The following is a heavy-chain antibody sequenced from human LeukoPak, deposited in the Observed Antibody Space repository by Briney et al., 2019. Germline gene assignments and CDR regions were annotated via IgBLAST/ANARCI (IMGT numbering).Heavy chain of an antibody. D-gene: IGHD2-2*01. Sequence: PSETLSLTCAVYGGSFSGYYWSWIRQPPGKGLEWIGEINHSGSTNYNPSLKSRVTMSVDTSKNQFSLKLSSVTAADTAVYYCAIAPIGYCSSTSCYGGEYFDYWGQGTLVTVSS. CDR1: GGSFSGYY. V-gene: IGHV4-34*01. CDR2: INHSGST. J-gene: IGHJ4*02. CDR3: AIAPIGYCSSTSCYGGEYFDY.